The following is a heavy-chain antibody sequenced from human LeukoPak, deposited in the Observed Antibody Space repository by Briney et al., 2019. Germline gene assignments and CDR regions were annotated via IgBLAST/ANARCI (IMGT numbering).Heavy chain of an antibody. D-gene: IGHD5-12*01. CDR2: INPSGEIT. J-gene: IGHJ4*02. Sequence: ASVKASCKASGYTFSSYYMHWVRQAPGQGLEWMGIINPSGEITNYAQKFQGRVTMTRGMSTSTVYMELSSLRSEDTAVYYCARDRWGGYSGYAFDYWGQGTLVAVSS. CDR3: ARDRWGGYSGYAFDY. V-gene: IGHV1-46*01. CDR1: GYTFSSYY.